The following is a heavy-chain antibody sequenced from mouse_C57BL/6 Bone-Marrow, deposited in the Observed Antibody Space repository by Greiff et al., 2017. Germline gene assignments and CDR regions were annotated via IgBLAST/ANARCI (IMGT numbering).Heavy chain of an antibody. D-gene: IGHD1-1*01. CDR2: IRNKANNHAK. CDR3: TGVLLCAWFAY. CDR1: GFTFSDAW. V-gene: IGHV6-6*01. J-gene: IGHJ3*01. Sequence: EVQLQQSGGGLVQPGGSMKLSCAASGFTFSDAWMDWVRPSPEKGLEWVAEIRNKANNHAKYYAESVKGRFTISRDDSNSSVYLQMNSLRAEDTGIYYCTGVLLCAWFAYWGQGTLVTVSA.